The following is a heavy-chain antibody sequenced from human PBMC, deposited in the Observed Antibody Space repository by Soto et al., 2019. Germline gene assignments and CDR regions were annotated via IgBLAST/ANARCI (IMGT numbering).Heavy chain of an antibody. V-gene: IGHV3-43D*04. J-gene: IGHJ6*02. D-gene: IGHD4-17*01. CDR2: VNWDGDTT. CDR3: AKGATVTTHYQYYGMDV. CDR1: GFTFDDFA. Sequence: LRLSCAASGFTFDDFAMCWVRQVPGKGLEWISLVNWDGDTTFYADSVKGRFIISRDNSKNSVYLQMNGLRSEDSAMYYCAKGATVTTHYQYYGMDVWGQGTTVTVSS.